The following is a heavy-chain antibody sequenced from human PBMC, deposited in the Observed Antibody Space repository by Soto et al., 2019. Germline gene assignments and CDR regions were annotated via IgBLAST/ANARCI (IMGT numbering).Heavy chain of an antibody. D-gene: IGHD3-22*01. CDR1: GGSISSYY. CDR2: IYYSGST. V-gene: IGHV4-59*08. J-gene: IGHJ5*02. CDR3: ARLGDYYDSSGYPNWFDP. Sequence: SETLSLTCTVSGGSISSYYWSWIRQPPGKGLEWIGYIYYSGSTNYNPSLKSRVTISVDTSKNLFSLKLSFVTAADTALFYCARLGDYYDSSGYPNWFDPWGQGTLVTVSS.